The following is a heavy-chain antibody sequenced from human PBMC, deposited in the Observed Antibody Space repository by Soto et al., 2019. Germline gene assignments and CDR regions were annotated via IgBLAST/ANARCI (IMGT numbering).Heavy chain of an antibody. Sequence: QVQLQESGPGLVKPSETLSLTCTVSGASISVYSWSWIRQPPGKGLGWIGYIYYSGSTNYNPSLKSRVAISVDTSKNQFSLNLSSVTAADTAVYYCARSTDSSGWRFDSWGQGTQVTVSS. CDR1: GASISVYS. CDR2: IYYSGST. V-gene: IGHV4-59*01. J-gene: IGHJ4*02. CDR3: ARSTDSSGWRFDS. D-gene: IGHD6-19*01.